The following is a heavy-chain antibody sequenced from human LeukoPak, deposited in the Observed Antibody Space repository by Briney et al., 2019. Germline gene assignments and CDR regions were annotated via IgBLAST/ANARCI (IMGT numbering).Heavy chain of an antibody. V-gene: IGHV3-48*03. D-gene: IGHD6-13*01. CDR1: GFTFSTFE. J-gene: IGHJ4*02. CDR3: ARDSSTSAAFDY. CDR2: IDVSGRSI. Sequence: GGSLRLSCAASGFTFSTFEMNWVRQAPGKGLEWVSYIDVSGRSIYYADSVKGRFTISGDNAKNSLYLQMSRLRAEDTAVYCCARDSSTSAAFDYWGQGTLVTVSS.